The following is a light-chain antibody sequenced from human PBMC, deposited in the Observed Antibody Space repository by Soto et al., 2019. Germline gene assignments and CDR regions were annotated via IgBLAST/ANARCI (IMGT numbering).Light chain of an antibody. J-gene: IGLJ2*01. CDR2: SNN. CDR1: SSNIKTNG. CDR3: ATWDDSLKGLI. V-gene: IGLV1-44*01. Sequence: QSVLTQPPSASGTPGQRVTISCSGGSSNIKTNGVSWYQHVPGAAPKLIIYSNNQRPSVAPDRFTGSKSGTSASLDIDGLESEDEAPYNCATWDDSLKGLIFVGGTKLTVL.